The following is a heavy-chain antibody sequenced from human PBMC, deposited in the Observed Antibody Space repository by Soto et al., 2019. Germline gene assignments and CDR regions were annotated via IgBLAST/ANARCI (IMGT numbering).Heavy chain of an antibody. CDR2: ISYDGSNK. CDR1: GSTFSSYG. V-gene: IGHV3-30*18. CDR3: ANPVAVVAGDAFDI. D-gene: IGHD2-15*01. Sequence: GGSLRLSCAASGSTFSSYGMHWVRQAPGKGLEWVAVISYDGSNKYYADSVKGRFTISRDNSKNTLYLQMNSLRAEDTAVYYCANPVAVVAGDAFDIWGQRTMVSVSS. J-gene: IGHJ3*02.